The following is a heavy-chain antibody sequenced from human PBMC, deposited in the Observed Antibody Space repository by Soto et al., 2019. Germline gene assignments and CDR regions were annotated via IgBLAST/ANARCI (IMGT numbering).Heavy chain of an antibody. Sequence: GGSLILSWAASGVKCVSPYVHGMSWVRQSPGKGPEWVSTISSNGANTHYAESVKGRFTISKDASRNTVHLHMNSLRAEDTATYFCVSWVSAHFDYWGHGTPVTVSS. V-gene: IGHV3-23*01. CDR2: ISSNGANT. CDR3: VSWVSAHFDY. J-gene: IGHJ4*01. D-gene: IGHD2-8*01. CDR1: GVKCVSPYVHG.